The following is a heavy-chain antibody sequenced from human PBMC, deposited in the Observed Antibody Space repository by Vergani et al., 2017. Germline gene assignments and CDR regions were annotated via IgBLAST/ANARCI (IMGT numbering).Heavy chain of an antibody. J-gene: IGHJ6*02. CDR3: ARDGYGSDYYYYYGMDV. CDR1: GFTFGDYA. V-gene: IGHV3-49*03. D-gene: IGHD5-18*01. Sequence: EVQLVESGGGLVQPGRSLRLSCTASGFTFGDYAMSWFRQAPGKGLEWVGFIRSKAYGGTTEYAASVKGRFTISRDDSKSIAYLQMNSLKTEDTAVYYCARDGYGSDYYYYYGMDVWGQGTTVTVSS. CDR2: IRSKAYGGTT.